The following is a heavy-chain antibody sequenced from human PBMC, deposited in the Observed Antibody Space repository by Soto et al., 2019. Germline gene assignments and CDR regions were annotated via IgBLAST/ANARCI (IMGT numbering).Heavy chain of an antibody. CDR2: INHSGST. V-gene: IGHV4-34*01. Sequence: SETLSLTCAVYGGSFSGYYWSWIRQPPGKGLEWIGEINHSGSTNYNPSLKSRVTMSVDTSKNQFSLKLSSVTAADTAVYYCALGSDHWQVSYYSMDVWGQGTPVT. CDR3: ALGSDHWQVSYYSMDV. J-gene: IGHJ6*01. D-gene: IGHD1-26*01. CDR1: GGSFSGYY.